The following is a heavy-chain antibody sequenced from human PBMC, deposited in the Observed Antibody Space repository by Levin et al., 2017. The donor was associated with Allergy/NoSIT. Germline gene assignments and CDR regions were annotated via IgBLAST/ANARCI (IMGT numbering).Heavy chain of an antibody. CDR1: GYTFTSYD. J-gene: IGHJ6*02. D-gene: IGHD3-9*01. CDR3: ARSRLRYLDFYYYYGMDV. Sequence: GGSLRLSCKASGYTFTSYDINWVRQATGQGLEWMGWMNPNSGNTGYAQKFQGRVTMTRNTSISTAYMELSSLRSEDTAVYYCARSRLRYLDFYYYYGMDVWGQGTTVTVSS. V-gene: IGHV1-8*01. CDR2: MNPNSGNT.